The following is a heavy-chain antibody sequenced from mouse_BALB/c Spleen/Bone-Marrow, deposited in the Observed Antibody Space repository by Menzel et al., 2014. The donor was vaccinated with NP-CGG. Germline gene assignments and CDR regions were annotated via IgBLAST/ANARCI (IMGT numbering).Heavy chain of an antibody. CDR1: GFTFSSFG. CDR3: VRWSTGTLDY. Sequence: EVKLVESGGGLVQPGGSRKLSCAASGFTFSSFGMHWVRPAPEKGLEWVAYISSGSSTIYYADTVKGRFSISRDNPKNTLFLQMTSLRSEDTAMYYCVRWSTGTLDYWGQGTTLTVSS. D-gene: IGHD4-1*01. J-gene: IGHJ2*01. V-gene: IGHV5-17*02. CDR2: ISSGSSTI.